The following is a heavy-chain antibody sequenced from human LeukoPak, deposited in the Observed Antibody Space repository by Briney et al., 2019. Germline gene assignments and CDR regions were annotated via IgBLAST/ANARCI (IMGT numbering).Heavy chain of an antibody. V-gene: IGHV4-34*01. CDR2: INHSGST. J-gene: IGHJ4*02. CDR3: ARGYYGSGSLN. Sequence: PSETLSLTCAVYGGSFGGYYWSWIRQPPGKGLEWIGEINHSGSTNYNPSLKSRVTISVDTSKNQLSLKLSSVTAADTAVYYCARGYYGSGSLNWGQGTLVTVSS. D-gene: IGHD3-10*01. CDR1: GGSFGGYY.